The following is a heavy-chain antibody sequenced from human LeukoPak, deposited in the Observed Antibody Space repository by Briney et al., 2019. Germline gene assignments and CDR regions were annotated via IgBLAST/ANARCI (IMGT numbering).Heavy chain of an antibody. V-gene: IGHV3-33*06. CDR2: IWSDATNH. J-gene: IGHJ4*02. D-gene: IGHD4-11*01. CDR1: GFTSRHYS. Sequence: PGRSLRLSCEPSGFTSRHYSMQWGPHAPRKRLESGAVIWSDATNHYYSDSVKSRVTISRDNFKRKVSLQMNSLTAEDTAVYYCVKDAQRGFDYSNSLQHWGQGSLVTVSS. CDR3: VKDAQRGFDYSNSLQH.